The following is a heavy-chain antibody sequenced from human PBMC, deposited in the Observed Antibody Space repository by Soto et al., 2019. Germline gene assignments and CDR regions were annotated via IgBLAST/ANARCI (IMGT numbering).Heavy chain of an antibody. CDR3: ARDKGSRSSGPQRVAFDI. CDR2: IWYDGSNK. J-gene: IGHJ3*02. CDR1: GFTFSSYG. D-gene: IGHD3-22*01. V-gene: IGHV3-33*01. Sequence: GSLILSCAASGFTFSSYGMHWVRQAPGKGLEWVAVIWYDGSNKYYVDSVKGRFTISRDNSKNTLYLQMNSLRAEDTAVYYCARDKGSRSSGPQRVAFDIWGQGTMVSVSS.